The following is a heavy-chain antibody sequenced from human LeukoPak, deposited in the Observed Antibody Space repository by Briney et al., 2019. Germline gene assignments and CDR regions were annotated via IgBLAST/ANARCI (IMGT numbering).Heavy chain of an antibody. CDR1: GGSTSSGGYY. D-gene: IGHD3-10*01. CDR2: IYHSGTT. Sequence: PSQTLSLTCTVSGGSTSSGGYYWSWIRQHPGKGLEWIGYIYHSGTTYYNPSLQSRVTISVDTSKNQFSLKLSSVTAVDTAVYYCARKENVYYYFDYWGQGTLVTVSS. J-gene: IGHJ4*02. V-gene: IGHV4-31*03. CDR3: ARKENVYYYFDY.